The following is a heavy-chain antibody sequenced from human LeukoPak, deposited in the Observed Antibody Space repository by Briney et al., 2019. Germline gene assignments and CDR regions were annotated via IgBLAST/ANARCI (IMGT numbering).Heavy chain of an antibody. V-gene: IGHV4-4*07. Sequence: SETLSLTCTVSGVSISSYYWSWIRQPAGKGLEWIGRIYTSGSTNYNPSLKSRVTISVDTSKNQFSLKLSSVTAADTAVYYCAKGLNGPNWADWGLGTLVTVSS. CDR1: GVSISSYY. CDR2: IYTSGST. CDR3: AKGLNGPNWAD. J-gene: IGHJ4*02. D-gene: IGHD2-8*01.